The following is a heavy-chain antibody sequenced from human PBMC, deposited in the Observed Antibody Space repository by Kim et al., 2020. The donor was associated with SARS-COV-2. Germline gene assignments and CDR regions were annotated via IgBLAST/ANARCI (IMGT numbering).Heavy chain of an antibody. D-gene: IGHD1-26*01. J-gene: IGHJ6*02. Sequence: ASVKVSCKASGYTFTGYYMHWVRQAPGQGLEWMGWINPNSGGTNYAQKFQGRVTMTRDTSINTAYMELSRLRSDDTAVYYCASRALGRGYYYGMDVWGQGTTVTVSS. CDR1: GYTFTGYY. CDR2: INPNSGGT. V-gene: IGHV1-2*02. CDR3: ASRALGRGYYYGMDV.